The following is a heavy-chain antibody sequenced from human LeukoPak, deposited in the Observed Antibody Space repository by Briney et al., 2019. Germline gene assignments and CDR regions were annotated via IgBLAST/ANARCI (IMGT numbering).Heavy chain of an antibody. Sequence: GGSLRLSCAASGFTLSIYTMNWVRQAPGKGLECVSYMSTSGSTSYTDSVKGRFTISRDSAKNSLYLQMNSLRDGDTAVYYCARMIDYNYGYAFDYWGQGTLVTVSS. D-gene: IGHD5-18*01. V-gene: IGHV3-48*02. J-gene: IGHJ4*02. CDR1: GFTLSIYT. CDR2: MSTSGST. CDR3: ARMIDYNYGYAFDY.